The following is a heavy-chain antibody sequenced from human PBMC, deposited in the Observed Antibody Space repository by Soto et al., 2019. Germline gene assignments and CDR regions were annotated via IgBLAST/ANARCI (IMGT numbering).Heavy chain of an antibody. CDR2: IYTSGST. Sequence: QVQLQESGPGLVKPSETLSLICTVSGGSISGYYWSWIRQPAGKGLEWIGRIYTSGSTNYNPFLKSRVSMSVDTSRNQFALKLRSVTAADTAVYDCARGKKPTADYNWFDPWGPGTVVTVSS. CDR3: ARGKKPTADYNWFDP. CDR1: GGSISGYY. V-gene: IGHV4-4*07. J-gene: IGHJ5*02. D-gene: IGHD2-2*01.